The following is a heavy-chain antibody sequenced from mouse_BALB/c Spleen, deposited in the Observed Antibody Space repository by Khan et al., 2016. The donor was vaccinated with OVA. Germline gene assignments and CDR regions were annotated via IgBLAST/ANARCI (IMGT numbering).Heavy chain of an antibody. D-gene: IGHD2-14*01. V-gene: IGHV1-4*01. CDR2: INPSNGYT. Sequence: VQLQQPGAELARPGASVKMSCKASGYTFTSYTIHWIKLRPGQGLEWIGFINPSNGYTNYNQKFKDKATLTADKSSTTVYMQLSIRTSDDSAVYNCVRDGADHRNDGWFAYWGQGTLVTVSA. CDR3: VRDGADHRNDGWFAY. CDR1: GYTFTSYT. J-gene: IGHJ3*01.